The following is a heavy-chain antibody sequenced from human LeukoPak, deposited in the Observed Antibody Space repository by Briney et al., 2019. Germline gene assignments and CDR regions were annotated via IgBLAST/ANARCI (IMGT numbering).Heavy chain of an antibody. Sequence: PGGSLRLSCAASGFTFSSFGMHWVRQAPGKGLEWVAVIWYDASNKYYADSVKGRFTISRDNSKNTLYLQMNSLRDDDTAVYYCARDRAAVTAHDAYDIWGQGTMVTVSS. CDR3: ARDRAAVTAHDAYDI. CDR1: GFTFSSFG. V-gene: IGHV3-33*01. D-gene: IGHD2-21*02. CDR2: IWYDASNK. J-gene: IGHJ3*02.